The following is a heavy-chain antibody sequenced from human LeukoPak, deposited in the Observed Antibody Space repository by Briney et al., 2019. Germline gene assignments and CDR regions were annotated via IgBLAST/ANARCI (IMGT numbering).Heavy chain of an antibody. D-gene: IGHD1-1*01. V-gene: IGHV1-2*02. CDR2: INPNNGGT. CDR3: ARAERMDV. CDR1: GYTFTGYY. Sequence: GASVKVSCKASGYTFTGYYSHWVRQAPGQGLEWMGWINPNNGGTNCARKFQDRVTMTRDTSISAAYMELSRLRSDDTAIYYCARAERMDVWGQGTTVTVSS. J-gene: IGHJ6*02.